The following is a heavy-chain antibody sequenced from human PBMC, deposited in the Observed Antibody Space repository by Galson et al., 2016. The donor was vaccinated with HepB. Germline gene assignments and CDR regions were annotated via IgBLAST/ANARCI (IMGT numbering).Heavy chain of an antibody. J-gene: IGHJ4*02. CDR2: IHYHGGST. V-gene: IGHV3-64*02. D-gene: IGHD3-16*01. CDR3: ARDTGGGSFDY. Sequence: SLRLSCAASGFIISDYSMHWVRQAPGKGLEYVSAIHYHGGSTFYADSVKGRFTISRDNGRNSLFLQMNSLRAEDTAVYYCARDTGGGSFDYWGQGTLVTVSS. CDR1: GFIISDYS.